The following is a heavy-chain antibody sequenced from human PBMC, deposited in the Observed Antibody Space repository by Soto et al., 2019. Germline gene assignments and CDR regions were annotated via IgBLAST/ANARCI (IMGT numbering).Heavy chain of an antibody. D-gene: IGHD3-22*01. CDR2: ISSSSSTI. CDR3: ATVSVIYYYHSSGYYSGPSTDI. Sequence: PGGSLRLSCAASGFTFSSYSMNWVRQAPGKGLEWVSYISSSSSTIYYADSVKGRFTISRDNAKNSLYLQMNSLRDEDTAVYYCATVSVIYYYHSSGYYSGPSTDIWGQGTMVTVSS. CDR1: GFTFSSYS. J-gene: IGHJ3*02. V-gene: IGHV3-48*02.